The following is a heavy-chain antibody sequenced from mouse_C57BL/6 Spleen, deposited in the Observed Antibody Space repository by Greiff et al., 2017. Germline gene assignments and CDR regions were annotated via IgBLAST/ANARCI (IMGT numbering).Heavy chain of an antibody. CDR3: ARGVYSGYREMDY. D-gene: IGHD3-2*02. CDR1: GYTFTSYW. Sequence: QVQLQQPGAELVKPGASVKLSCKASGYTFTSYWMHWVKQRPGQGLEWIGMIHPNSGSTNYNEKFKSKATLTVDKSSSTAYMQLSSLTSEDSAVYYCARGVYSGYREMDYWGQGTSVTVSS. V-gene: IGHV1-64*01. J-gene: IGHJ4*01. CDR2: IHPNSGST.